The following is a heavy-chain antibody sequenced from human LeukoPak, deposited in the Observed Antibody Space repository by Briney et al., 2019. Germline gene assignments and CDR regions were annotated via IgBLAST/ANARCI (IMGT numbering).Heavy chain of an antibody. CDR2: IYYSGST. D-gene: IGHD4-11*01. V-gene: IGHV4-31*03. CDR1: GGSISSGGYY. CDR3: ARALRDSYSDYVLDY. J-gene: IGHJ4*02. Sequence: SSETLSLTCTVSGGSISSGGYYWSWIRQHPGKGLEWIGYIYYSGSTYYNPSLKSRVTISVDTSKNQFSLKLSSVTAADTAVYYCARALRDSYSDYVLDYWGQGTLVTVSS.